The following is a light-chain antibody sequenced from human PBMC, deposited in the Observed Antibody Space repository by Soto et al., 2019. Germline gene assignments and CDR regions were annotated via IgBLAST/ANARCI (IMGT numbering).Light chain of an antibody. CDR1: SSDVGGYNY. CDR3: SSYTSSGTVV. Sequence: QSALTQPASVSGSPGQSITISCTGTSSDVGGYNYVSWYQQHPGKAPKLMIYEVSNRPPGVSNRFSGSKSGNTASLTISGLQAEDEADYYCSSYTSSGTVVFGGGTKLTVL. J-gene: IGLJ2*01. V-gene: IGLV2-14*01. CDR2: EVS.